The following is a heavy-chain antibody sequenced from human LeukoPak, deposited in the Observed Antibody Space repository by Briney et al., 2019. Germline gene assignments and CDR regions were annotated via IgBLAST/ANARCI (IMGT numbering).Heavy chain of an antibody. Sequence: PGGSLRLYCTASGLTFSTSGFNWVRRAPGKGLEWVASIGPTGSDRYHADSIKGRFTISRDNANNFLYLQMNSLRAEDTAVYYCATETNGRHYDYWGQGTLLTVSS. V-gene: IGHV3-21*06. J-gene: IGHJ4*02. D-gene: IGHD1-14*01. CDR1: GLTFSTSG. CDR2: IGPTGSDR. CDR3: ATETNGRHYDY.